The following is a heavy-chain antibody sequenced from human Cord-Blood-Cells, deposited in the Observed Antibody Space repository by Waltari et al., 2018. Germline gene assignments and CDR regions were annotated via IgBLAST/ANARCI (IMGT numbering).Heavy chain of an antibody. V-gene: IGHV1-69*01. CDR3: ARGHGSGRIYYYYMDV. D-gene: IGHD3-10*01. J-gene: IGHJ6*03. CDR2: IIPIFGTA. Sequence: QVQLVQSGAEVKKPGSSVKVSCKASVGTFSSYAIRWVRQAPGQGLEWMGGIIPIFGTANYAQKFQGRVTITADESTSTAYMELSSLRSEDTAVYYCARGHGSGRIYYYYMDVWGKGTTVTVSS. CDR1: VGTFSSYA.